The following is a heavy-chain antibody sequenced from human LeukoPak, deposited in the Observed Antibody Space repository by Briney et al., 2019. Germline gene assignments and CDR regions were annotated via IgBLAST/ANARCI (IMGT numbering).Heavy chain of an antibody. V-gene: IGHV3-7*02. J-gene: IGHJ4*02. CDR3: AKSSGYGGIDFDY. Sequence: GGSLRLSCAASGFTFPTFRMSWVRQAPGKGLESVANIKEDGSDKYYVDSVKGRFTISKDNAKNSLYLQMNSLRADDTAVYYCAKSSGYGGIDFDYWGQGTLVTVSS. D-gene: IGHD4-23*01. CDR1: GFTFPTFR. CDR2: IKEDGSDK.